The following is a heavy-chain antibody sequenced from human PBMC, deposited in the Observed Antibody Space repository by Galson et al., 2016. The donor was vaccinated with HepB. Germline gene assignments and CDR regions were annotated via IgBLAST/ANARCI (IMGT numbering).Heavy chain of an antibody. CDR3: ARGATLAALCY. Sequence: SVKVSCKASGYTFNTYGITWVRQAPGQGLKWMGWITTYNGNTDYAQKFQGRVTMTTDTSTRTAYMELKGLKSDDTAVYFCARGATLAALCYWGQGTLVTVSS. CDR1: GYTFNTYG. V-gene: IGHV1-18*01. CDR2: ITTYNGNT. J-gene: IGHJ4*02. D-gene: IGHD6-6*01.